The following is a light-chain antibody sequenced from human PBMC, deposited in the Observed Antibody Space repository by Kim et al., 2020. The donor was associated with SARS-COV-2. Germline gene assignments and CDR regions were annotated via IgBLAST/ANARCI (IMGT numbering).Light chain of an antibody. V-gene: IGLV1-40*01. J-gene: IGLJ3*02. CDR2: SNF. Sequence: QMVTISCTGSSSNIGAGYDVHGYQQVPGAAPKLHIYSNFIRPSAVPDRFSASQSGTSASLAITGLQAGDEAEYYCQSYDTNLRGGVFGGGTQLTVL. CDR3: QSYDTNLRGGV. CDR1: SSNIGAGYD.